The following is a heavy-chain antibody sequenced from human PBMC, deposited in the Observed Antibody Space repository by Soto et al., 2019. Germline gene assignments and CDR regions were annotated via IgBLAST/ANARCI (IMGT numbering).Heavy chain of an antibody. J-gene: IGHJ4*02. CDR1: GFTFSSYW. D-gene: IGHD6-19*01. Sequence: GGSLRLSCAASGFTFSSYWMSWVRQAPGKGLEWVANIKQDGSEKYYVDSVKGRFTISRDNAKNSLYLQMNSLRAEDTAVYYCARVIAVAGIATGPVDYWGQGTLVTVSS. V-gene: IGHV3-7*05. CDR2: IKQDGSEK. CDR3: ARVIAVAGIATGPVDY.